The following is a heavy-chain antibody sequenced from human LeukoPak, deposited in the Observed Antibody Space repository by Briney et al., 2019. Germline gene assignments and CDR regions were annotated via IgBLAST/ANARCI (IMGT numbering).Heavy chain of an antibody. J-gene: IGHJ4*02. D-gene: IGHD4-17*01. Sequence: PGGSLRLSCAASGFTFSSYDMHWVRQATGKGLEWFSAIGTAGDTYYPGSVKGRFTISRENAKNSLYLQMNSLRAGDTAVYYCARGSTVTTIDYWGQGTLVTVSS. CDR3: ARGSTVTTIDY. V-gene: IGHV3-13*01. CDR2: IGTAGDT. CDR1: GFTFSSYD.